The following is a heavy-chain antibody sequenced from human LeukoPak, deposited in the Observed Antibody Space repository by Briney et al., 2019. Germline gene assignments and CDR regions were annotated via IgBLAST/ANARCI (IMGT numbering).Heavy chain of an antibody. Sequence: GGSLRLSCAASGFTFSSYSMNWVRQTPGKGLEWVSSISSSSSYIYYADSVKGRFTISRDNAKNSLYLQMNSLRAGDTAVYYCARDPDGEPYQYWGQGTLVTVSS. CDR3: ARDPDGEPYQY. J-gene: IGHJ4*02. D-gene: IGHD4-17*01. V-gene: IGHV3-21*01. CDR1: GFTFSSYS. CDR2: ISSSSSYI.